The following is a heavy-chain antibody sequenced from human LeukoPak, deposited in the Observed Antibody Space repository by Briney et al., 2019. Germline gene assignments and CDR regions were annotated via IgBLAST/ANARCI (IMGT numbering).Heavy chain of an antibody. J-gene: IGHJ4*02. CDR1: GGSISSSNW. Sequence: PSETLSLTCAVSGGSISSSNWWSWVRQPPGKGLEWIGEIYHSGSTNYNPSLRSRVTISVDKSKNQFSLKLSSVTAADTAVYYCARTQAVAGTVDYWGQGTLITVSS. D-gene: IGHD6-19*01. CDR3: ARTQAVAGTVDY. CDR2: IYHSGST. V-gene: IGHV4-4*02.